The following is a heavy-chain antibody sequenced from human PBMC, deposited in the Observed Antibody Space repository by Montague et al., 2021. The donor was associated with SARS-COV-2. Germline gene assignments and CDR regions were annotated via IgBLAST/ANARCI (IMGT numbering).Heavy chain of an antibody. V-gene: IGHV4-59*01. Sequence: SETLSLTCTVSGGSISSYYWSWIRQPPGKGLEWIGEIYYSGSSNYNPSLKSRVTISIDTSKNQFSLNLNSVTAADGAVYYCASSGGDCGGGGCYYVYWGQGTLVTVSS. D-gene: IGHD2-21*02. CDR2: IYYSGSS. J-gene: IGHJ4*02. CDR1: GGSISSYY. CDR3: ASSGGDCGGGGCYYVY.